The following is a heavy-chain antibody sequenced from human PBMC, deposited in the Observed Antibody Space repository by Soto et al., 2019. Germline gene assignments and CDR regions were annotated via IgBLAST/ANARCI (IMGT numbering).Heavy chain of an antibody. Sequence: PSETLSLACPVSGASSSSSSGGWIRQTPRKGLGWIGYIFLSGSTNYNPTLKSRVTISVDTSKNQFSLNLSSLTTADTAVYFCARGGNRYSSTSSGVGGFDYWGQGTLVTVSS. CDR2: IFLSGST. V-gene: IGHV4-59*01. CDR1: GASSSSSS. CDR3: ARGGNRYSSTSSGVGGFDY. D-gene: IGHD6-6*01. J-gene: IGHJ4*02.